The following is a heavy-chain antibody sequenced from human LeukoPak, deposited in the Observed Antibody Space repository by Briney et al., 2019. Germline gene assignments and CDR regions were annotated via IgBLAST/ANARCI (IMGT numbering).Heavy chain of an antibody. CDR3: ARKTSGYDY. CDR2: ISYDGNNK. V-gene: IGHV3-30-3*01. CDR1: GYTFNSYA. D-gene: IGHD3-22*01. J-gene: IGHJ4*02. Sequence: GGSLRLSCAASGYTFNSYAMHWVRQAPSKGLEWVAVISYDGNNKYYADSVKGRFTISRDNSKNTLYLQMNSLRAEDTALYYCARKTSGYDYWGQGTLVTVSS.